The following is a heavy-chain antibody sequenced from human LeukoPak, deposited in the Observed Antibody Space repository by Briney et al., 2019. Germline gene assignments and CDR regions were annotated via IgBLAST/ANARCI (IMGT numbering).Heavy chain of an antibody. CDR1: GFTFSSYA. D-gene: IGHD6-6*01. J-gene: IGHJ6*04. Sequence: PGSSLRLSCAASGFTFSSYAMHWVRQAPGKGLEWVAVISYDGSNKYYADSVKGRFTISRDNSKNTLYLQMNSLRAEDTAVYYWAVSSYRTGGYYYYYGMDVWGKGTTVTVSS. V-gene: IGHV3-30*04. CDR2: ISYDGSNK. CDR3: AVSSYRTGGYYYYYGMDV.